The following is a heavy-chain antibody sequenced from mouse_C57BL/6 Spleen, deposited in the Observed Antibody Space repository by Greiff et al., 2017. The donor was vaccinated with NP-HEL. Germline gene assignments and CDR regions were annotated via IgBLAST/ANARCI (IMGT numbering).Heavy chain of an antibody. CDR3: TRSVITTVVAYYFDY. D-gene: IGHD1-1*01. V-gene: IGHV1-15*01. Sequence: VQLQQSGAELVRPGASVTLSCKASGYTFTDYEMHWVKQTPVHGLEWIGAIDPETGGTAYIQKFKGQAILTADKSSSTSYMELRSLTSEDSAVYYCTRSVITTVVAYYFDYWGQGTTLTVSS. CDR1: GYTFTDYE. CDR2: IDPETGGT. J-gene: IGHJ2*01.